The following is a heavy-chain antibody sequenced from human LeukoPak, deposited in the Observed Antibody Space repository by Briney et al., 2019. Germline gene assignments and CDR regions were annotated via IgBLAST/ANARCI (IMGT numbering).Heavy chain of an antibody. CDR1: GFTFNSYW. J-gene: IGHJ6*03. CDR2: INQDGSGK. Sequence: PGGSLRLSCAASGFTFNSYWMSWVRQAPGKGLEWVANINQDGSGKYYVDSVKGRFTISRDNAKNSLYLQMNSLRAEDTAVYYCARGRFVGGVSDSYMDVWDTGTTVTVSS. D-gene: IGHD2-15*01. CDR3: ARGRFVGGVSDSYMDV. V-gene: IGHV3-7*01.